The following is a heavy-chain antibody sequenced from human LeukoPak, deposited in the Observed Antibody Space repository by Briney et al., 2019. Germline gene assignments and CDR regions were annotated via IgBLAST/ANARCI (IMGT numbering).Heavy chain of an antibody. J-gene: IGHJ4*02. Sequence: SETLSLTCTVSGGSISSYYWSWIRQPPGKGLEWTGYIYYSGSTNYKSSLKSRVTISVDTSKNQFSLKLSSVTAADTAIYYCASDYFDRTGYYGFIYWGQGSLVTISS. D-gene: IGHD3-22*01. V-gene: IGHV4-59*12. CDR1: GGSISSYY. CDR3: ASDYFDRTGYYGFIY. CDR2: IYYSGST.